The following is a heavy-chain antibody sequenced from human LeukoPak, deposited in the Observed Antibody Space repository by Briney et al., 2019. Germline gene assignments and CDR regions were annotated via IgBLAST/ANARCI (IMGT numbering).Heavy chain of an antibody. CDR1: GGSISSGGYY. CDR3: ARAWLRATHVDS. Sequence: SETLSLTCTVSGGSISSGGYYWSWSRQHPGKGLEWIGYIDYSGSTYYNPSLKIRVTISRDTSKNHISLKLSSVTAADTAVYYCARAWLRATHVDSWGQGTLVTVSS. J-gene: IGHJ4*02. V-gene: IGHV4-31*03. CDR2: IDYSGST. D-gene: IGHD5-12*01.